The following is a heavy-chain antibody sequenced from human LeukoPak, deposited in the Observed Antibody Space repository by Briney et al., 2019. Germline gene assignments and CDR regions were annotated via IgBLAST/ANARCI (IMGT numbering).Heavy chain of an antibody. CDR3: AKDHFSTTGTSSDDWYFDL. Sequence: PGGSLRLSCAASGVTLRSYAMSWVRRAPGKGLEWVSSIDGSGYSTYYADSVKGRFTISRDNSKNILYLQMDSLRAEDTAVYYCAKDHFSTTGTSSDDWYFDLWGRGALVTVAS. CDR1: GVTLRSYA. J-gene: IGHJ2*01. CDR2: IDGSGYST. V-gene: IGHV3-23*01. D-gene: IGHD1-1*01.